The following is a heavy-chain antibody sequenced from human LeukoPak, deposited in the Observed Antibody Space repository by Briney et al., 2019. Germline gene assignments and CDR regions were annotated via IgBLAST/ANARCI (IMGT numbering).Heavy chain of an antibody. CDR2: IKSKTDGWTT. J-gene: IGHJ4*02. D-gene: IGHD3-10*01. CDR1: GFTFSNAW. CDR3: TTEEDGAFDY. Sequence: GGSLRLSCAASGFTFSNAWMSWVRQAPGKGLEWVGRIKSKTDGWTTDYAAPVKGRFTISRDDSKNTLYLQMNSLKTEDTAVYYCTTEEDGAFDYWGQGTLVTVSS. V-gene: IGHV3-15*01.